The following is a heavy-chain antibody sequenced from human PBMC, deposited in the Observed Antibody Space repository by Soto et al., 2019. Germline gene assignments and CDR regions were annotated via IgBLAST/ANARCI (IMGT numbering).Heavy chain of an antibody. V-gene: IGHV5-10-1*01. CDR1: GYSFTSYW. D-gene: IGHD6-13*01. Sequence: GESLKISCKGSGYSFTSYWISWVRQMPGKGLEWMGRIDPSDSYTNYSPSFQGHVTTSADKSISTAYLQWSSLKASDTAMYYCVRVEQQLAPFDYWGQGTLVTVSS. CDR2: IDPSDSYT. CDR3: VRVEQQLAPFDY. J-gene: IGHJ4*02.